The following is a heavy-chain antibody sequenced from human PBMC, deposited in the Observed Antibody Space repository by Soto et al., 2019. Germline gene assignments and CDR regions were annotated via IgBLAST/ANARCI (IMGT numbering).Heavy chain of an antibody. D-gene: IGHD6-13*01. Sequence: LRLSCSASGXTFSSYAMHWVRQAPGKGLEYVSAISSNGGSTYYADSVKGRFTISRDNSKNTLYLQMSSLRAEDTAVYYCVKPYSSSHNWFDPWGQGTLVTVSS. CDR1: GXTFSSYA. CDR3: VKPYSSSHNWFDP. J-gene: IGHJ5*02. CDR2: ISSNGGST. V-gene: IGHV3-64D*06.